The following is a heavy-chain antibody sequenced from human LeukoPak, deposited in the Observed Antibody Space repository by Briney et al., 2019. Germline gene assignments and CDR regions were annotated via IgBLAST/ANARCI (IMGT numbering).Heavy chain of an antibody. Sequence: GGSLRLSCAASGFTFSSYAMSWVRQAPGKGLEWVSAISGSGGSTYYADSVKGRFTISRDNSKNTLYLQMNSLRAEDTAVYYCAKGEEIGYSYGYELYYFDYWGQGTLVTVSS. CDR2: ISGSGGST. D-gene: IGHD5-18*01. CDR1: GFTFSSYA. J-gene: IGHJ4*02. CDR3: AKGEEIGYSYGYELYYFDY. V-gene: IGHV3-23*01.